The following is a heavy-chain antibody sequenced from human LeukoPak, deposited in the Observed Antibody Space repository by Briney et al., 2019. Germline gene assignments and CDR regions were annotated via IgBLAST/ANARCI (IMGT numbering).Heavy chain of an antibody. CDR3: AKRTDGSGRDWVDY. Sequence: GGSLRLSCAASGFTFSSYAMSWVRQAPGKGLEWVSAISSSGGSTYYADSVKGRFTISRDNSKNTLYLQMNSLRAEDTAVYYCAKRTDGSGRDWVDYWGQGTLVTVSS. CDR1: GFTFSSYA. J-gene: IGHJ4*02. CDR2: ISSSGGST. D-gene: IGHD3-10*01. V-gene: IGHV3-23*01.